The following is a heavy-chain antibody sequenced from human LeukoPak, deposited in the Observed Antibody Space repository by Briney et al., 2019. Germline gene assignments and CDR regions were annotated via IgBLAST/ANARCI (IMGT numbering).Heavy chain of an antibody. CDR2: INPNSGGT. Sequence: ASVKVSCKASGGTFSSYAISWVRQAPGQGLEWMGWINPNSGGTNYAQKFQGRVTMTRDTSISTAYMELSRLRSDDTAVYYCARAPLGYCSSTSCPKKHWFDPWGQGTLVTVSS. D-gene: IGHD2-2*01. CDR1: GGTFSSYA. J-gene: IGHJ5*02. CDR3: ARAPLGYCSSTSCPKKHWFDP. V-gene: IGHV1-2*02.